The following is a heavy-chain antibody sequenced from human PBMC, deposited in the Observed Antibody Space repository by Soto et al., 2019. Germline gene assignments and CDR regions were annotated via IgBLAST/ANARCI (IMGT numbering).Heavy chain of an antibody. CDR2: ISAYNGNT. CDR3: ARDGLLDKACSGGSCYSFYYGMDV. CDR1: GYTFTSYG. V-gene: IGHV1-18*01. J-gene: IGHJ6*02. Sequence: QVQLVQSGAEVKKPGASVKVSCKASGYTFTSYGISWVRQAPGQGLEWMGWISAYNGNTNYAQKLQGRVTMTTDTSTSTAYMELRSLRSDDTAVYYCARDGLLDKACSGGSCYSFYYGMDVWGQGTTVTVSS. D-gene: IGHD2-15*01.